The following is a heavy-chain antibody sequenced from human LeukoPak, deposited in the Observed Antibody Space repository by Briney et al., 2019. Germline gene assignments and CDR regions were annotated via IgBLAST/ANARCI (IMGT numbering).Heavy chain of an antibody. J-gene: IGHJ2*01. D-gene: IGHD4-17*01. V-gene: IGHV4-59*01. CDR2: IYYSGST. CDR1: GGSIRSYY. CDR3: ARNGHGDYTDFDL. Sequence: SETLSLACTVSGGSIRSYYWSWIRQPPGKGLEWIGYIYYSGSTHCNPSLKSQVTISVDTYKNQLSLKLSSVTAADTAVYYCARNGHGDYTDFDLWGRGTLVTVSS.